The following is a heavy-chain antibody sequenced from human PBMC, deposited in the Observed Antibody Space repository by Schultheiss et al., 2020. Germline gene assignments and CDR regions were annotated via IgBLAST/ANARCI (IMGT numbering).Heavy chain of an antibody. Sequence: GGSLRLSCAASGFTFSDYVMHWVRQAPGEGLEWVALIWNDRDNKYYADSVKGRFTISRDNSKNTLYLQMNSMRAEDTAVYYCARVGQRGRYSWGQGTLVTVSS. V-gene: IGHV3-33*08. D-gene: IGHD5-18*01. CDR1: GFTFSDYV. J-gene: IGHJ4*02. CDR3: ARVGQRGRYS. CDR2: IWNDRDNK.